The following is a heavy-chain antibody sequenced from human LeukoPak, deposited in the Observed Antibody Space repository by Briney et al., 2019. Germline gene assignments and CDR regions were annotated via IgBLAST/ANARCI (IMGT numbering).Heavy chain of an antibody. Sequence: PSETLSLTCAVYGGSFSGYYWSWIRQPPGKGLEWIGEINHSGSTNYNPSLKSRVTISVDTSKNQFSLKLSSVTAADTAVYYCASLTGTGFPDYWGQGTLVTASS. V-gene: IGHV4-34*01. D-gene: IGHD1-20*01. CDR1: GGSFSGYY. CDR2: INHSGST. CDR3: ASLTGTGFPDY. J-gene: IGHJ4*02.